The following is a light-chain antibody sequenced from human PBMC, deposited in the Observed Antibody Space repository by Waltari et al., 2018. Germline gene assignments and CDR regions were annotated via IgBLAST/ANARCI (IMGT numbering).Light chain of an antibody. V-gene: IGKV3-11*01. CDR2: DGA. J-gene: IGKJ1*01. CDR3: QQSYNWPRT. CDR1: QSISSD. Sequence: IVLTQSPATLSLSPGERATLSCRASQSISSDLAWYQQKPGQAPRLLICDGANRATGIPARFSGSGSKTDFTLTIASLEPEDSAVYYCQQSYNWPRTFGQGTKVEIK.